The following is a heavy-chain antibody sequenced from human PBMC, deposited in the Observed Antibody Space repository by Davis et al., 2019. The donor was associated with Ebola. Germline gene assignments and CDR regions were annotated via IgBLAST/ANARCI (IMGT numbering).Heavy chain of an antibody. V-gene: IGHV3-23*01. CDR2: VSGTGSHT. D-gene: IGHD6-19*01. CDR3: AKRATVKVAGANYYNAMDV. Sequence: GESLKISCAVSGFTFSSYGMSWVRQAPGKGLEWVSAVSGTGSHTEYADSVKGRFTISRDTSKRTLYLQMNSLSAEDTAVFYCAKRATVKVAGANYYNAMDVWGKGTTVTVSS. CDR1: GFTFSSYG. J-gene: IGHJ6*04.